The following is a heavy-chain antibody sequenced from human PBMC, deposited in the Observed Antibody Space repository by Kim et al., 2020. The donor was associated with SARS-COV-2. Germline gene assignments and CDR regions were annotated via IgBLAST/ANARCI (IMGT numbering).Heavy chain of an antibody. Sequence: SETLSLTCTVSGGSISSGGYYWSWIRQHPGKGLEWIGYIYYSGSTYYNPSLKSRVTISVDTSKNQFSLKLSSVTAADTAVYYCAREYYYGSGRFDYWGQGTLVTVSS. V-gene: IGHV4-31*03. CDR1: GGSISSGGYY. J-gene: IGHJ4*02. CDR2: IYYSGST. D-gene: IGHD3-10*01. CDR3: AREYYYGSGRFDY.